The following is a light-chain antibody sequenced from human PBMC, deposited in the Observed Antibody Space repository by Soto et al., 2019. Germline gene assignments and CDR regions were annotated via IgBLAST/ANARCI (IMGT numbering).Light chain of an antibody. CDR2: KAS. CDR3: QQYNSYPWT. J-gene: IGKJ1*01. CDR1: QSISSW. V-gene: IGKV1-5*03. Sequence: DIQMTQSPSTLSASVGDRVTITCRASQSISSWLAWYQQKSGKAPKLLIYKASSLQSGVPSRFSGSGSGTEFTLTISSLQPDDCATYYCQQYNSYPWTFGQGTKVEIK.